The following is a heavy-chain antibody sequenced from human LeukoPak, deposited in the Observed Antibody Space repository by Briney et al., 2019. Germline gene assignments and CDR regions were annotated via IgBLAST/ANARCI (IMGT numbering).Heavy chain of an antibody. CDR2: IIPIFGTA. CDR1: GGTFSSYA. D-gene: IGHD3-22*01. Sequence: SVKVSCKASGGTFSSYAISWVRQAPGQGLEWMGGIIPIFGTANYAQKFQGRVTITTDESTSTAYMELSSLRSEDTAVYYCARGQPPNYYDSSGFLLDYWGQGTLVTVSS. CDR3: ARGQPPNYYDSSGFLLDY. J-gene: IGHJ4*02. V-gene: IGHV1-69*05.